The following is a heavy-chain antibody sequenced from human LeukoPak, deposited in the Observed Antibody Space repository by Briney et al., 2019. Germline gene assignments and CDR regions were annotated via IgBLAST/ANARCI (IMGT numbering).Heavy chain of an antibody. CDR3: ARGVTIFGVELNWFDP. J-gene: IGHJ5*02. V-gene: IGHV4-39*01. CDR1: GGSISTSSYY. D-gene: IGHD3-3*01. CDR2: IYYSGST. Sequence: SETLSLTCTVSGGSISTSSYYWGWIRQPPGKGLEWIGSIYYSGSTYYNPSLKSRVTISVDTSKNQFSLKLSSVTAADTAVYYCARGVTIFGVELNWFDPWGQGTLVTVSS.